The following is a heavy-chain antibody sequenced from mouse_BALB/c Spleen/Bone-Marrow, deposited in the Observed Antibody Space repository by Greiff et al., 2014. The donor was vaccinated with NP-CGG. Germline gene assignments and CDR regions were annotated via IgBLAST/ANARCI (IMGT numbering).Heavy chain of an antibody. CDR1: GYTFSSYW. D-gene: IGHD1-1*01. Sequence: VKLQESGAELMKPGASVKISCKATGYTFSSYWIEWVKQRPGHGLEWIGEILPGSGNTNYNEKFKGKATFTADTSSNTAYMQLSSLTSEDSAVYYCAREDITTVVEMDYWGQGTSVTVSP. CDR3: AREDITTVVEMDY. J-gene: IGHJ4*01. CDR2: ILPGSGNT. V-gene: IGHV1-9*01.